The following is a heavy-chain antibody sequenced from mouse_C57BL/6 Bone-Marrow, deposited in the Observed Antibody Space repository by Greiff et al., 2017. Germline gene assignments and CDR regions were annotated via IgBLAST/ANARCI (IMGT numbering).Heavy chain of an antibody. J-gene: IGHJ2*01. Sequence: QVQLQQPGAELVRPGTSVKLSCKASGYTFTSYWMHWVKQRPGHGLEWLGVIDPSDSYTNYNQKFKGKATLTVDTSSSTAYMQLSSLTSEDSAVYYCARCTTVVAPGYFDYWGQGTTLTVSA. CDR2: IDPSDSYT. V-gene: IGHV1-59*01. D-gene: IGHD1-1*01. CDR3: ARCTTVVAPGYFDY. CDR1: GYTFTSYW.